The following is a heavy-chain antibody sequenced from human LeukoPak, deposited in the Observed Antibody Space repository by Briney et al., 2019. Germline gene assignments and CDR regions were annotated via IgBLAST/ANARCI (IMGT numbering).Heavy chain of an antibody. Sequence: PGGSLRLSCAASGFTFSSYSMNWVRQAPGKGLEWVSSISSSSSYIYCADSVKGRFTISRDNAKNSLYLQMNSLRAEDTAVYYCARAMVRGAPVGGLVYGYWGQGTLVTVSS. V-gene: IGHV3-21*01. CDR2: ISSSSSYI. D-gene: IGHD3-10*01. CDR1: GFTFSSYS. J-gene: IGHJ4*02. CDR3: ARAMVRGAPVGGLVYGY.